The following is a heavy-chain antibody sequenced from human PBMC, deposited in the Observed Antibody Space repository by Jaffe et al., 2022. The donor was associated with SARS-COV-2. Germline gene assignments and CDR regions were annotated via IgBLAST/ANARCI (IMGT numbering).Heavy chain of an antibody. Sequence: EVQLVESGGGLVKPGGSLRLSCAASGFTFSNAWMSWVRQAPGKRLEWVGRIKNRADGGTTDYAAPVKGRFTISRDDSINTLFVQMNSLKTEDTAVYYCTSSSLHYSDGSGYLIAWGQGTPVTVSS. CDR1: GFTFSNAW. CDR2: IKNRADGGTT. CDR3: TSSSLHYSDGSGYLIA. J-gene: IGHJ5*02. D-gene: IGHD3-22*01. V-gene: IGHV3-15*01.